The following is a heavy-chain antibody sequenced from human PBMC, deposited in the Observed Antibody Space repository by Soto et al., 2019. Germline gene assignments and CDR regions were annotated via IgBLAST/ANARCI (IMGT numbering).Heavy chain of an antibody. CDR1: GGSISSYY. CDR2: IYYSGST. V-gene: IGHV4-59*01. CDR3: ARVKEESGYPRANYYYYMDV. D-gene: IGHD5-12*01. Sequence: SETLSLTFTVSGGSISSYYWSWIRQPPGKGLEWIGYIYYSGSTNYNPSLKSRVTISVDTSKNQFSLKLSSVTAADTAVYYCARVKEESGYPRANYYYYMDVWGKGTTVTV. J-gene: IGHJ6*03.